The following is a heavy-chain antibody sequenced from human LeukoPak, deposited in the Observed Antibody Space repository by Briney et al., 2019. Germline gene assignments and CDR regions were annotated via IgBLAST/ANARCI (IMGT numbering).Heavy chain of an antibody. CDR2: ISPDSRTK. D-gene: IGHD3-22*01. Sequence: GGSLRRSCAASGFTFSSSPMHWVRQAPGKGLEWVAVISPDSRTKAYADSVKDRFTISRDNSNNTLDLQMNFLRAEDTAVYFCAKEGGSSGYAGYFDYWGQGALVTVSS. V-gene: IGHV3-30*04. CDR1: GFTFSSSP. J-gene: IGHJ4*02. CDR3: AKEGGSSGYAGYFDY.